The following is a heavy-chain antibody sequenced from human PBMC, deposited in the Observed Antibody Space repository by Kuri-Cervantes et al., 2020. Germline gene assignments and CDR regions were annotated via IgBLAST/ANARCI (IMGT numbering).Heavy chain of an antibody. CDR3: ARGGYYDSSGYFVNPRPSDFDY. V-gene: IGHV4-39*07. J-gene: IGHJ4*02. CDR1: GGSISSSSYY. CDR2: IYYSGST. Sequence: GSLRLSCTVSGGSISSSSYYWGWIRQPPGKGLEWIGSIYYSGSTYYNPSLKSRVTISVDTSKNQFSLKLSSVTAADTAVYYCARGGYYDSSGYFVNPRPSDFDYWGQGTLVTVSS. D-gene: IGHD3-22*01.